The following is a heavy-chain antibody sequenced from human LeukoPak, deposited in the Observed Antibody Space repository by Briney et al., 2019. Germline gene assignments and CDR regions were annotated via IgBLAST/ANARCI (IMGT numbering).Heavy chain of an antibody. CDR3: ARDREVAITYYYYGMDV. J-gene: IGHJ6*02. Sequence: PGGSLRLSCAASGFTFSSYSMNWVRQAPGKGLEWVSSISSSSSYIYYADSVKGRFTISRDNAKNSLYLQMNSLRAEDTAVYYCARDREVAITYYYYGMDVWGQGTTVTVSS. D-gene: IGHD5-12*01. V-gene: IGHV3-21*01. CDR2: ISSSSSYI. CDR1: GFTFSSYS.